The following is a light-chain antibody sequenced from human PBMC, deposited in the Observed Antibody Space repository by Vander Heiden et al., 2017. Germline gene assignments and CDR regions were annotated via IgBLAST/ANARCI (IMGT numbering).Light chain of an antibody. Sequence: DIQLTQSPSFLSASVGARVTITCRASQGISNCLAWFQQAPGKAPKLLIYAASTLQSGVPSRFSGSGSGTEFSLTITNLQPEDFATYYCQQLKSYPITFGGGTKVEIK. CDR2: AAS. J-gene: IGKJ4*01. CDR1: QGISNC. V-gene: IGKV1-9*01. CDR3: QQLKSYPIT.